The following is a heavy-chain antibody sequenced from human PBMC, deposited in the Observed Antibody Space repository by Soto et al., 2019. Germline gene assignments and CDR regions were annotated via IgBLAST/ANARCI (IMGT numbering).Heavy chain of an antibody. CDR2: IRSKAYGGTT. CDR1: GFTFGDYA. Sequence: GGSLRLSCTASGFTFGDYAMSWFRQAPGKGLEWVGFIRSKAYGGTTEYAASVKGRFTISRDDSKSIAYLQMNSLKTEDTAVYYCTRTVGCSGGSCYPNYYYYYYMDVWGKGTTVTVSS. CDR3: TRTVGCSGGSCYPNYYYYYYMDV. V-gene: IGHV3-49*03. D-gene: IGHD2-15*01. J-gene: IGHJ6*03.